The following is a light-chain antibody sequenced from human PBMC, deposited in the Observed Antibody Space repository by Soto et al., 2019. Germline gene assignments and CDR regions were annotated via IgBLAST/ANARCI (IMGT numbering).Light chain of an antibody. CDR1: SSDIGGYNY. CDR2: EVT. Sequence: QSALTQPASVSGSPGQSITVSCTGTSSDIGGYNYVSWYQQHPGKAPKLMVYEVTNRPSGVSDRFSGSKSGNTASLTISRLQAYDEGYYYCSSYTSRSTLYVFGTGTKLTVL. J-gene: IGLJ1*01. CDR3: SSYTSRSTLYV. V-gene: IGLV2-14*01.